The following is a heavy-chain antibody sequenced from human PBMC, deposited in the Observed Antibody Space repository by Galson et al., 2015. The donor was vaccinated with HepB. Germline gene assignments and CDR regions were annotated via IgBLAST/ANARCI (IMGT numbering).Heavy chain of an antibody. D-gene: IGHD2-15*01. V-gene: IGHV3-53*01. CDR2: IYSGGHA. CDR3: ASPFCIGGNCYPLWY. CDR1: GFTVSKSY. J-gene: IGHJ4*02. Sequence: LRLSCAVSGFTVSKSYVSWVRQAPGKGLEWLSVIYSGGHASYADSVQGRFTISRDTSKNTVYLQMRSLRAEDTAVYYCASPFCIGGNCYPLWYWGQGTLVTVSS.